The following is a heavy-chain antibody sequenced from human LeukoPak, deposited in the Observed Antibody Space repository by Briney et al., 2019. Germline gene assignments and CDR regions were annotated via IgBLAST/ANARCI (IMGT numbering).Heavy chain of an antibody. CDR1: GYTFTSYG. Sequence: ASVKVSCKASGYTFTSYGLSWLRQAPGQGLEWMGWMSAYNGNTNYAQKLQGRVTLNPDTSTSKHYMVPRGLRSDDTAVYYCARWYYYILTGYSALYYFDYWGQGTLVTVSS. J-gene: IGHJ4*02. V-gene: IGHV1-18*04. CDR2: MSAYNGNT. D-gene: IGHD3-9*01. CDR3: ARWYYYILTGYSALYYFDY.